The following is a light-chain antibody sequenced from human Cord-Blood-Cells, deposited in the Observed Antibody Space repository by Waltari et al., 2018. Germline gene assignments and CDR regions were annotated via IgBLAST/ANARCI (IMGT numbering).Light chain of an antibody. V-gene: IGKV1-39*01. CDR2: AAS. Sequence: DIQMTQSPSSLSASVGDRVTITCRASQSISSYLNWYQQKPGKAPKLLIYAASSLQRGVPSRFSGSGAGTDFTLTIISLQPEDFATYYCQQSYSTPLTFGGGTKVEIK. CDR1: QSISSY. CDR3: QQSYSTPLT. J-gene: IGKJ4*01.